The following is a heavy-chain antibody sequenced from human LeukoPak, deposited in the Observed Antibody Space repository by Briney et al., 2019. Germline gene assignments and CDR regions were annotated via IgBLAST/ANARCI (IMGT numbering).Heavy chain of an antibody. V-gene: IGHV4-59*12. CDR3: AVDPYGSGSYYKTSYAFDI. J-gene: IGHJ3*02. CDR1: GDSITTYY. Sequence: SETLSLTCTVSGDSITTYYWSWIRQTPGKGLEWIGYIYYNGITKYSPSLKSRLTISLDTSKNQFSLKLTSVTAADTAVYYCAVDPYGSGSYYKTSYAFDIWGQGTMVTVSS. D-gene: IGHD3-10*01. CDR2: IYYNGIT.